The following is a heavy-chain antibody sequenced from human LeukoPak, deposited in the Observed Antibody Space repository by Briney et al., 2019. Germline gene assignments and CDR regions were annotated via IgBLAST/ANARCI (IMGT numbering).Heavy chain of an antibody. CDR3: ARVPVVVAATSDWYFDL. Sequence: GASVKVSCKASGGTFSSYAISWVRQAPGQGLEWMGRIIPILGIANYAQKFQGRVTITADKSTSTAYMELSSLRSEDTAVYYCARVPVVVAATSDWYFDLWGRGTLVTVSS. D-gene: IGHD2-15*01. CDR1: GGTFSSYA. J-gene: IGHJ2*01. V-gene: IGHV1-69*04. CDR2: IIPILGIA.